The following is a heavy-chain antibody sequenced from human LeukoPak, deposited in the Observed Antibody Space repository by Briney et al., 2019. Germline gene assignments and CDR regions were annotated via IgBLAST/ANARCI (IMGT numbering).Heavy chain of an antibody. Sequence: SETLSLTCGVSGGSVSSTNWWTWIRQPPGKGREWIGEVHLDGRTNFNPSLKSRLTMSVDLSENHVSLKLTSVTAADTAVYYCAREGGFYRPLDYSGQGTWSPSPQ. CDR1: GGSVSSTNW. V-gene: IGHV4-4*02. J-gene: IGHJ4*02. CDR2: VHLDGRT. D-gene: IGHD6-25*01. CDR3: AREGGFYRPLDY.